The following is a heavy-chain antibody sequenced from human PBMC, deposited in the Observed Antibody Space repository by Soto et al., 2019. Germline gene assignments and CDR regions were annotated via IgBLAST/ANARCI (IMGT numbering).Heavy chain of an antibody. D-gene: IGHD3-16*01. Sequence: QVQLVQSGAEVKKPGSSVKVSCKASVGTFSSYAINWVRQAPGQGLEWMGGIIPICGTANFAQKFQVRGTITADESTSTAYMELSSLRSEDTAVYYCARKSMGLEYDSGMEFWWQGTTVTVSS. CDR1: VGTFSSYA. CDR2: IIPICGTA. V-gene: IGHV1-69*12. J-gene: IGHJ6*01. CDR3: ARKSMGLEYDSGMEF.